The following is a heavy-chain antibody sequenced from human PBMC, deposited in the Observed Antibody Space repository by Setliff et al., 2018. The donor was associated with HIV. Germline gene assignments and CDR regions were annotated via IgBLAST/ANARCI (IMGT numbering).Heavy chain of an antibody. J-gene: IGHJ3*01. CDR1: GFTFSSYA. CDR3: VRDPGGIFDAFDV. Sequence: GGSLRLSCAASGFTFSSYAMSWVRQTPGKGLEWVSFIRYDGSNQYYADSVKGRFTISRDNAKNSLDLEMHSLTDEDTAVYYCVRDPGGIFDAFDVWGQGTMVTVSS. D-gene: IGHD3-3*01. V-gene: IGHV3-30*02. CDR2: IRYDGSNQ.